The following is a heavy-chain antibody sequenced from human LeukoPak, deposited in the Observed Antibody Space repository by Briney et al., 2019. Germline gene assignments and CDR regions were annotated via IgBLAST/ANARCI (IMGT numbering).Heavy chain of an antibody. D-gene: IGHD5/OR15-5a*01. CDR3: VRRYYEYNVYDRHFDF. V-gene: IGHV3-74*03. Sequence: GGSLRLSCAASGFIFSRDWMHWVRQSRGKGGVWVSRISDDGSITTYADSVQGQLTISRNNAKSTVFLQMNSLRVEDTAVYFCVRRYYEYNVYDRHFDFWGQGILDTVSS. J-gene: IGHJ4*02. CDR2: ISDDGSIT. CDR1: GFIFSRDW.